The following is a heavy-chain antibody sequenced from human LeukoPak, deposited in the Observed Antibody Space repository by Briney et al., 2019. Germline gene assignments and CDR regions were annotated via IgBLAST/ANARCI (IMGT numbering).Heavy chain of an antibody. CDR3: ATTKDSSGWRFDY. V-gene: IGHV4-39*07. Sequence: PSETLSLTCAVYGGSFSSYYWGWIRQPPGKGLEWIGSIHYSGSTYYNPSLKSRVTISVDTSKNQFSLKLSSVTAADTAVYYCATTKDSSGWRFDYWGQGTLVTVSS. J-gene: IGHJ4*02. D-gene: IGHD6-19*01. CDR1: GGSFSSYY. CDR2: IHYSGST.